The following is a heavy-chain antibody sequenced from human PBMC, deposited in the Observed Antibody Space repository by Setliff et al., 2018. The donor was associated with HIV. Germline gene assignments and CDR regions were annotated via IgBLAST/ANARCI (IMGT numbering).Heavy chain of an antibody. CDR2: IIPIFGTA. CDR3: ATARYGAAAGIRNYGMDV. V-gene: IGHV1-69*05. CDR1: GGTFSSYA. Sequence: ASVKVSCKASGGTFSSYAISWVRQAPGQGLEWMGGIIPIFGTANYAQKFQGRVTITTDESTSTAYMELSSLRSEDTAVYYCATARYGAAAGIRNYGMDVWGQGTTVTVSS. J-gene: IGHJ6*02. D-gene: IGHD6-13*01.